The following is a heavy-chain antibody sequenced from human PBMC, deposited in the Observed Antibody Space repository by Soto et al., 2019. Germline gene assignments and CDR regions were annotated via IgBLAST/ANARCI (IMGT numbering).Heavy chain of an antibody. V-gene: IGHV4-59*01. CDR3: ARLGNGDYSWFDP. CDR1: GGSISNYC. D-gene: IGHD4-17*01. Sequence: SETMSLTCTVAGGSISNYCWSWIRQPPGKGLEWIGYIYHTGSANRNPSLKSRVIISVDTSKNQISLKLSSVTAADTAVYYCARLGNGDYSWFDPWGQGTLVTVSS. J-gene: IGHJ5*01. CDR2: IYHTGSA.